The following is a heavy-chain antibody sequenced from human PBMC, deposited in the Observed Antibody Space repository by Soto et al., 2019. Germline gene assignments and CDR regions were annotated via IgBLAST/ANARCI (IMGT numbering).Heavy chain of an antibody. Sequence: GGSLRLSCAASGFTFSSYGMHWVRQAPGKGLEWVAVIWYDGSNKYYADSVKGRFTISRDNSKNTLYLQMNSLRAEDTAVYYCARDMGAAGLPDAFDIWGQGTMVTVSS. CDR2: IWYDGSNK. V-gene: IGHV3-33*01. D-gene: IGHD5-18*01. CDR1: GFTFSSYG. J-gene: IGHJ3*02. CDR3: ARDMGAAGLPDAFDI.